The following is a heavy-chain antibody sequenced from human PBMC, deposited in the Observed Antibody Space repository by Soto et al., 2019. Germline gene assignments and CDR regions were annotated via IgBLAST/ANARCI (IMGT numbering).Heavy chain of an antibody. CDR1: GYTFTSYG. CDR2: INGYNGNT. CDR3: ARDRAYSTSSLTWFDP. Sequence: QVQLVQSGAEVKKPGASVKVSCKTSGYTFTSYGTSWVRQAPGQGLEWMGWINGYNGNTNYAQKLQGRVIMTTDTSTSTAYMELRSLRSDDTAVYYCARDRAYSTSSLTWFDPWGQGTLVTVSS. D-gene: IGHD5-18*01. V-gene: IGHV1-18*01. J-gene: IGHJ5*02.